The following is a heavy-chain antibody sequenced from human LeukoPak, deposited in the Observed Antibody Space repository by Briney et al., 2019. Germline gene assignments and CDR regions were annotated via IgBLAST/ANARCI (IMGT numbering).Heavy chain of an antibody. Sequence: PGGSLRLSCAASGFTFSSYAMSWVRQAPGKGLEWASGLSGSGGSTYYTDSVKGRFTISRDISNNTLYLQMNTLRVEDTAVYYCAKDSRYSGSFNDAFEMWGQGTIVIVSS. CDR2: LSGSGGST. CDR1: GFTFSSYA. D-gene: IGHD1-26*01. CDR3: AKDSRYSGSFNDAFEM. V-gene: IGHV3-23*01. J-gene: IGHJ3*02.